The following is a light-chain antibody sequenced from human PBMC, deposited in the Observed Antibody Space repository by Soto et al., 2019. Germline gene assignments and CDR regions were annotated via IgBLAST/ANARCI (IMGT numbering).Light chain of an antibody. CDR3: QQYNNWPQGII. V-gene: IGKV3-15*01. Sequence: ASQSVSSNLAWYQQKPGKAPRLLIYGASTRATGIPARFSGSGSGTDFTLTISSLQSEDFAVYYGQQYNNWPQGIIFGQGTRLEIK. J-gene: IGKJ5*01. CDR2: GAS. CDR1: QSVSSN.